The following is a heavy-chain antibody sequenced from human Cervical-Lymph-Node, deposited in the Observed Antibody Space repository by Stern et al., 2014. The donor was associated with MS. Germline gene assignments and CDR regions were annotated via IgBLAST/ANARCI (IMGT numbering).Heavy chain of an antibody. V-gene: IGHV3-49*05. D-gene: IGHD1-14*01. CDR1: GFTFGDYA. Sequence: EVQLVESGGGLVKPGRSLRLSCTGSGFTFGDYAMSWFRQAPGKGLEWVGFIRGKAFDGTTEYAASVKGRFTISRDDSRAIAYLQMNSLKPEDTAIYYCTREYGSFNLNPGWFDPWGQGTLVTVSS. J-gene: IGHJ5*02. CDR3: TREYGSFNLNPGWFDP. CDR2: IRGKAFDGTT.